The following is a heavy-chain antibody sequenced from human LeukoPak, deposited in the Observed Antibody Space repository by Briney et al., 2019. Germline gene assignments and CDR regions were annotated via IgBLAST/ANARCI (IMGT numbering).Heavy chain of an antibody. CDR1: GGTFSSYA. J-gene: IGHJ4*02. Sequence: SVKVSCTVSGGTFSSYAISWVRQSPGHGLEWMGRIIPILGLAHYAQKFQGRVTITADKSTSTAYMELSSLRSEDTAVYYCAGSTYYYDSSGYGIDYWGQGTLVTVSS. V-gene: IGHV1-69*04. CDR2: IIPILGLA. CDR3: AGSTYYYDSSGYGIDY. D-gene: IGHD3-22*01.